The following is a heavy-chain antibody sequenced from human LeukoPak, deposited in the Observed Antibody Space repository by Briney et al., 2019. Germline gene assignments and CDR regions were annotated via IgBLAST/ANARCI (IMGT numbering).Heavy chain of an antibody. V-gene: IGHV4-39*01. CDR2: IYHSGNT. Sequence: SETLSLTCTVSGVCVISHTYYWGWIRQPPGKGLEWIGSIYHSGNTYYNPSLKSRVTISVDTSKIQFSLRLSSVTAADTAVYYCARSSGGVAAAATPWGQGTLVTVSS. D-gene: IGHD6-13*01. CDR1: GVCVISHTYY. J-gene: IGHJ5*02. CDR3: ARSSGGVAAAATP.